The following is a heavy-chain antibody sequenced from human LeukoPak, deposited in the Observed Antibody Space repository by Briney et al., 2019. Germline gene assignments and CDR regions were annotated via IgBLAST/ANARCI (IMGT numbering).Heavy chain of an antibody. CDR3: ARVNINNWHSCDY. CDR1: GGSISSNNW. D-gene: IGHD1-1*01. CDR2: IYHSGSP. J-gene: IGHJ4*02. Sequence: SETLSLTCAVSGGSISSNNWWGWVRQPPGKGLEWIGEIYHSGSPNYDPSLKSRVTISVDKSRNHFSLNLSSVTAADTAVYYCARVNINNWHSCDYWGQGTLVTVSS. V-gene: IGHV4-4*02.